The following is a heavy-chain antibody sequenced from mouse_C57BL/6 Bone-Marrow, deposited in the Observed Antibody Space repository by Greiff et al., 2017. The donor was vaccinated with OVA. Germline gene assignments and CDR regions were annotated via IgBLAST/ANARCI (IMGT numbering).Heavy chain of an antibody. CDR3: ARAMYYYGSSFAWFAY. D-gene: IGHD1-1*01. CDR1: GYTFTSYW. Sequence: QVQLQQPGAELVKPGASVKLSCKASGYTFTSYWMHWVKQRPGQGLEWIGMIHPNSGSTNYNEKFKSKATLTVDKSSSTAYMQLSSLTSEDSAVYSCARAMYYYGSSFAWFAYWGKGTLVTVSA. CDR2: IHPNSGST. J-gene: IGHJ3*01. V-gene: IGHV1-64*01.